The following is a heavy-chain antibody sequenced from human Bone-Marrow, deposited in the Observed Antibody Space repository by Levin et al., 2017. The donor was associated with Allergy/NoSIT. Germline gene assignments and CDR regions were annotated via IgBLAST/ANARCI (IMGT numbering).Heavy chain of an antibody. V-gene: IGHV3-15*01. Sequence: GESLKISCAASGISFSNVWVSWVRQAPGKGLEWVGHIKSESDGGTRDYPSSVKGRFTISRNEVRNTVYLQMKRLKSEDTAVYYCTTADSKRGNYFSYDLDVWAQGTAVTVSS. J-gene: IGHJ6*02. CDR1: GISFSNVW. D-gene: IGHD3-3*01. CDR2: IKSESDGGTR. CDR3: TTADSKRGNYFSYDLDV.